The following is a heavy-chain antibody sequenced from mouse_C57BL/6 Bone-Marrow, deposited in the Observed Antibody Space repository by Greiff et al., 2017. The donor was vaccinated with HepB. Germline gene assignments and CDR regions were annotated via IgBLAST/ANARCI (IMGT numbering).Heavy chain of an antibody. V-gene: IGHV1-19*01. CDR3: ARVKGVYYGSSYYYAMDY. CDR2: INPYNGGT. D-gene: IGHD1-1*01. CDR1: GYTFTDYY. Sequence: VQLQQSGPVLVKPGASVKMSCKASGYTFTDYYMNWVKQSHGKSLEWIGVINPYNGGTSYNQKFKGKATLTVDKSSSTAYMELNSLTSEDSAVYYCARVKGVYYGSSYYYAMDYWGQGTSVTVSS. J-gene: IGHJ4*01.